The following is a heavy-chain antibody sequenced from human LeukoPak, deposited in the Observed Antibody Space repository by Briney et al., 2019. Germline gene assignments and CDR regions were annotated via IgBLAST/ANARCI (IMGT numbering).Heavy chain of an antibody. CDR1: GYTFTSSA. J-gene: IGHJ4*02. CDR3: ATDLKKGDSGCFDY. D-gene: IGHD6-19*01. CDR2: INTNTGNP. Sequence: ASVKVSCKASGYTFTSSALNWVRQAPGQGLKWMGWINTNTGNPTYAQDFTGRFDFSLDTSVSTAYLHISSLEAEDTAIYYCATDLKKGDSGCFDYWGQGTLVTVSS. V-gene: IGHV7-4-1*02.